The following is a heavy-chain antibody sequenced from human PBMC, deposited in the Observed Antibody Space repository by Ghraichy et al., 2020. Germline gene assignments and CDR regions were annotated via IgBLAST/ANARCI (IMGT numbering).Heavy chain of an antibody. D-gene: IGHD5-18*01. J-gene: IGHJ4*02. Sequence: GGSLRLSCAASGFTFNTYYMTWVRQAPGKGLEWVANIKQDGSERYYVDSVKGRFTISRDNAKDSVYLQMSSLRAADTAVYFCGRGGYIYGSNPVDYWGQGTQVTVSS. CDR3: GRGGYIYGSNPVDY. CDR1: GFTFNTYY. V-gene: IGHV3-7*04. CDR2: IKQDGSER.